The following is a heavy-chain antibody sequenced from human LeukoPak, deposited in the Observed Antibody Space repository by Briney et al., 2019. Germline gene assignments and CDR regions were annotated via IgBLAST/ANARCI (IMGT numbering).Heavy chain of an antibody. D-gene: IGHD3-10*01. CDR2: LRYDGSDK. Sequence: GGSLRLSCAAPGFTFSAYGMHWVRQAPGKGLGWVTFLRYDGSDKYYADSVKGRFTISRDNSKNTLFLQMNNLRAEDTAVYYCARQPFGPGTYLQYWGQGTLVIVSS. CDR1: GFTFSAYG. CDR3: ARQPFGPGTYLQY. V-gene: IGHV3-30*02. J-gene: IGHJ1*01.